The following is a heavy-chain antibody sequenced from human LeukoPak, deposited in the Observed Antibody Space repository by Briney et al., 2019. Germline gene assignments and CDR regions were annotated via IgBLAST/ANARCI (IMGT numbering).Heavy chain of an antibody. CDR2: IKQDGSEK. CDR3: AGYCTITSCRGYFDY. Sequence: GGSLRLSCAASGFTFNSYWMNWVRQAPGKGLEWVANIKQDGSEKYYVDSVKGRFTISRDNAKNSLYLQMNSLRAEDTAVYYCAGYCTITSCRGYFDYWGQGTLVTVSS. D-gene: IGHD2-2*01. J-gene: IGHJ4*02. V-gene: IGHV3-7*01. CDR1: GFTFNSYW.